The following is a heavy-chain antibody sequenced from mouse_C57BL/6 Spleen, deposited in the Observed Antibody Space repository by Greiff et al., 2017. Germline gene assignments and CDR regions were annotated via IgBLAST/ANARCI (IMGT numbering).Heavy chain of an antibody. CDR2: IYPGDGDT. D-gene: IGHD2-2*01. CDR3: ARGLYGYDAWFAY. J-gene: IGHJ3*01. Sequence: VQLQQSGPELVKPGASVKISCKASGYAFSSSWMNWVKQRPGKGLEWIGRIYPGDGDTNYNGKFKGKATLTADKSSSTAYMQLSSLTSEDSAVYFCARGLYGYDAWFAYWGQGTLVTVSA. CDR1: GYAFSSSW. V-gene: IGHV1-82*01.